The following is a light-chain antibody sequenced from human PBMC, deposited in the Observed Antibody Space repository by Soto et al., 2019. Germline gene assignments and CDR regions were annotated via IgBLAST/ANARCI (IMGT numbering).Light chain of an antibody. Sequence: DIQMTQSPSTLSASVGDRVTITCRASQSISSWLAWYQQKPGKAPKLLIYKASSLETWVPSRFSGSGSGTEFTLTISSLQPDDFATYYCQQYNRYSVTFGQGTRLEIK. CDR2: KAS. V-gene: IGKV1-5*03. CDR1: QSISSW. J-gene: IGKJ5*01. CDR3: QQYNRYSVT.